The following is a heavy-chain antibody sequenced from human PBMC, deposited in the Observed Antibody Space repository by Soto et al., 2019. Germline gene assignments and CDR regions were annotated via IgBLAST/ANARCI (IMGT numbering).Heavy chain of an antibody. Sequence: SETLSLTCTVSGGSISSYYWSWIRQPPGKGLEWIGYIYYSGSTNYNPSLKSRVTISVDTSKNQFSLKLSSVTAADTAVYYCASWTTVTTEGFDAFDIGGKGTMVTVSS. CDR1: GGSISSYY. CDR3: ASWTTVTTEGFDAFDI. V-gene: IGHV4-59*01. CDR2: IYYSGST. D-gene: IGHD4-17*01. J-gene: IGHJ3*02.